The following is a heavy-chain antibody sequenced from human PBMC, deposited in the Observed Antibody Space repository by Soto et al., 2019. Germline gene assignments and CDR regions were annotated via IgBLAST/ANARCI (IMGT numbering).Heavy chain of an antibody. D-gene: IGHD3-10*01. J-gene: IGHJ6*02. V-gene: IGHV5-10-1*01. CDR2: IDPSDSYT. Sequence: PGESLKISCKGSGYSFTSYWISWVRQMPGKGLEWMGRIDPSDSYTNYSPSFQGHVTISADKSISTAYLQWSSLKASDTAMYYCARHQHMVRGVILYYYYGMDVWGQGTTVTVSS. CDR1: GYSFTSYW. CDR3: ARHQHMVRGVILYYYYGMDV.